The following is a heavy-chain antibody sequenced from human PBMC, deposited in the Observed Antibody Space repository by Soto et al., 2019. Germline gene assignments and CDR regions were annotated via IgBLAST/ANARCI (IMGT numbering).Heavy chain of an antibody. Sequence: GESLKISCKGSGYSFTSYWIGWVRQMPGKGLEWMGIIYPGDSDTRYSPSFQGQVTISADKSISTAYLQWSSLKASDTAMYYCARRGVGYCSGGSRYAFDIWGQGTMVAV. CDR2: IYPGDSDT. CDR3: ARRGVGYCSGGSRYAFDI. J-gene: IGHJ3*02. V-gene: IGHV5-51*01. CDR1: GYSFTSYW. D-gene: IGHD2-15*01.